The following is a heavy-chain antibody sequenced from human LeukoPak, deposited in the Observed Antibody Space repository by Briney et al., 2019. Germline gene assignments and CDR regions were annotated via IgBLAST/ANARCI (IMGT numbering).Heavy chain of an antibody. Sequence: PGGSLRLSCAASGFTFSSYGMHWVRQAPGKGLEWVAVISYDGSNKYYADSVQGRFTISRDNSKNTLYLQMNSLRLEDAAVYFCARAPVTSCRGAYCYPFDYWGQGTQVTVSS. CDR2: ISYDGSNK. V-gene: IGHV3-30*03. J-gene: IGHJ4*02. D-gene: IGHD2-21*01. CDR3: ARAPVTSCRGAYCYPFDY. CDR1: GFTFSSYG.